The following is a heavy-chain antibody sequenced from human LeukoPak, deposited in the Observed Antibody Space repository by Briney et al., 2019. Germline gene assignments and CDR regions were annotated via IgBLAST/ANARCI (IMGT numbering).Heavy chain of an antibody. CDR3: ARARSSVTSYNSYYYGMDV. CDR1: GFSLNSTGMC. D-gene: IGHD4-17*01. V-gene: IGHV2-70*17. Sequence: SGPALVKPTQTLTLTCSFSGFSLNSTGMCVSWIRQPPGKALEWLARIHWDDDKFYSTSLKTRLTISKGTSKNQVVLTMTNMDPVDTATYYCARARSSVTSYNSYYYGMDVWGQGTTVTVSS. J-gene: IGHJ6*02. CDR2: IHWDDDK.